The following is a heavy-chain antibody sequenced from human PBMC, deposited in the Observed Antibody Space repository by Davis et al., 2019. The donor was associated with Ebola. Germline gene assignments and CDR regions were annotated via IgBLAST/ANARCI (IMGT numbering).Heavy chain of an antibody. CDR3: GRVILVPGIGVDI. V-gene: IGHV3-74*01. J-gene: IGHJ6*02. D-gene: IGHD1-14*01. CDR2: TNIDGSET. Sequence: PGGALRLSCAASGFTPRKYWMHWVRHAPGKGGGWVSRTNIDGSETNYADSVKGRFTMSRENAKNTLYLQMNSLRAEDTAVYYCGRVILVPGIGVDIWGQGTTVTVSS. CDR1: GFTPRKYW.